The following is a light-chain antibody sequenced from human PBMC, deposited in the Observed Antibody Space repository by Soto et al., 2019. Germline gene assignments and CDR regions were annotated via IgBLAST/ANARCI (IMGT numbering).Light chain of an antibody. J-gene: IGLJ1*01. Sequence: QSALTQPASVSGSPGQSIAISCTGTSSDVGGYDYVSWYQQQPDKAPELMIYEATKRPSGVSNRFSGSKSGNTASLTISGLQAEDEADYYCSSHTSGSTRVFGTGTKVTV. CDR2: EAT. CDR1: SSDVGGYDY. V-gene: IGLV2-14*01. CDR3: SSHTSGSTRV.